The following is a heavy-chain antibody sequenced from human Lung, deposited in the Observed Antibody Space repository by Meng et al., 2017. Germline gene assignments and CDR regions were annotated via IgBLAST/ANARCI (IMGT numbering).Heavy chain of an antibody. CDR1: GDTFTNYA. V-gene: IGHV1-3*05. D-gene: IGHD6-13*01. CDR3: ARSKSIAAAGGY. Sequence: VQLGQSGAEEKKAGASGKVFRKASGDTFTNYAMHGGRQAPGQRIEWMGWINAGNGNTKYSQKFQGRVTITRDTSASTAYMELSSLRSEDTAVYYCARSKSIAAAGGYWGQGTLVTVSS. J-gene: IGHJ4*02. CDR2: INAGNGNT.